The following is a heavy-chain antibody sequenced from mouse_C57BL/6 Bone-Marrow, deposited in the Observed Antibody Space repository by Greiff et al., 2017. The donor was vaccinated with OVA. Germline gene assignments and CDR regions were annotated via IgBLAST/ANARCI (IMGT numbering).Heavy chain of an antibody. Sequence: EVKVVESGEGLVKPGGPLKLSCAASGFTFSSYAMSWVRQTPEKRLEWVAYISSGGDYIYYADTVKGRFTISRDNARNTLYLQMSSLKSEDTAMYYCTRLLDAMDYWGQGTSVTVSS. V-gene: IGHV5-9-1*02. CDR1: GFTFSSYA. D-gene: IGHD2-1*01. CDR3: TRLLDAMDY. CDR2: ISSGGDYI. J-gene: IGHJ4*01.